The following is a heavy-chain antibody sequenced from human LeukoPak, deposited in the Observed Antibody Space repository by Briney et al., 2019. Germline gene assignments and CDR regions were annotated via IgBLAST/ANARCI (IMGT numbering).Heavy chain of an antibody. CDR3: ASTNCSSAGCYGANWFDP. Sequence: SETLSLTCTVSGGSISSGDYYWGWLRHPPGTGLEWIGYIYYSGNTFNYNSSLKSPINISEDTSKNQFSLRLSSVTAVDTAVYYCASTNCSSAGCYGANWFDPWGQGTLVTVSS. J-gene: IGHJ5*02. CDR2: IYYSGNT. CDR1: GGSISSGDYY. V-gene: IGHV4-30-4*08. D-gene: IGHD2-2*01.